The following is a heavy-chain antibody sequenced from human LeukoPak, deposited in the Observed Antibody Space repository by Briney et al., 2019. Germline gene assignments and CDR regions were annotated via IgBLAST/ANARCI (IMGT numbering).Heavy chain of an antibody. CDR2: INQDGSVK. D-gene: IGHD6-6*01. Sequence: GGSLRLSCAASGFTFSNYWMSWVRQAPGKGLEWVANINQDGSVKYYVDSVKGRFTISRDNAKNSLYVQMNSLRVEDTAVYYCARIGYSSSSMDYWGQGTLVTVSS. V-gene: IGHV3-7*01. CDR1: GFTFSNYW. CDR3: ARIGYSSSSMDY. J-gene: IGHJ4*02.